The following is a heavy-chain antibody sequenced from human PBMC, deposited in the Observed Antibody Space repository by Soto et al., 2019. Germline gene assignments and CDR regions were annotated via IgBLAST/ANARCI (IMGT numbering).Heavy chain of an antibody. CDR3: ARGLDQPPVGLYFDT. Sequence: SVKVSCKTSGGTFNSYLIDWVRQAPGQGLEWMGGIIPAFGTAKYAQKFQGRVTITADKSTTAAYMELRTLTSEDTAVYYCARGLDQPPVGLYFDTWGQGTLVTVSS. CDR1: GGTFNSYL. V-gene: IGHV1-69*06. D-gene: IGHD2-2*01. J-gene: IGHJ4*02. CDR2: IIPAFGTA.